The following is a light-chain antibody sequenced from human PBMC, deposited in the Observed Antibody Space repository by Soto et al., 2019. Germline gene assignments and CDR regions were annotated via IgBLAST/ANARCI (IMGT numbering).Light chain of an antibody. CDR2: DAS. CDR1: QRVSANY. Sequence: ETVVTRSPGTLSLAPGETADLSCRASQRVSANYLAWYQHKPGQAPRLLSYDASTRATGTPDRFSGSGSGTDFTLTIRWLEPEDFALYYCQQYGDSRQVTFGGGTKVDIK. V-gene: IGKV3-20*01. J-gene: IGKJ4*01. CDR3: QQYGDSRQVT.